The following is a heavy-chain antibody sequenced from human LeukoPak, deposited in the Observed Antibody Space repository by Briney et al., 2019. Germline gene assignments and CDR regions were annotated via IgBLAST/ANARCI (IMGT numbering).Heavy chain of an antibody. J-gene: IGHJ4*01. Sequence: GGTLRLSCAASGFTFSNSAMSWVRQAPGKGLEWVSTLSGSGITTYYADSVKGRFTISRDNSKNTLYLQMNSLRAEDTAVYYCAKGIYSSGWSYFDYWGHGTLVTVSS. D-gene: IGHD6-19*01. V-gene: IGHV3-23*01. CDR3: AKGIYSSGWSYFDY. CDR2: LSGSGITT. CDR1: GFTFSNSA.